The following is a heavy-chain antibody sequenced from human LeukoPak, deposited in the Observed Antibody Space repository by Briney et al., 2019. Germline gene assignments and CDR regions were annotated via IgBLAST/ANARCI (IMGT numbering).Heavy chain of an antibody. D-gene: IGHD4-17*01. CDR1: GSSISTYY. CDR3: TRVMTTVNVFDI. J-gene: IGHJ3*02. V-gene: IGHV4-59*12. Sequence: SETLSLTCTVSGSSISTYYWSWIRQRPGKGLEWIGYIYYSGNTNYNPSLKSRVTISIDTSKNQFSLKLSSVTAADTAVYYCTRVMTTVNVFDIWGQGTLVTVSS. CDR2: IYYSGNT.